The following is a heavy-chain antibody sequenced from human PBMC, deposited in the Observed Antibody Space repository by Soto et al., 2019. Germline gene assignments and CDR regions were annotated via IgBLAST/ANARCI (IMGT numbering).Heavy chain of an antibody. V-gene: IGHV1-69*13. CDR3: AILRMRYCSSTRCYGGYYYYYGMDV. J-gene: IGHJ6*02. CDR2: IIPIFGTA. Sequence: VASVKVSCKASGGTFSSYAISWVRQAPGQGLEWMGGIIPIFGTANYAQKFQGRVTITADESTSTAYMELSSLRSEDTAVYYCAILRMRYCSSTRCYGGYYYYYGMDVWGQGTTVTVYS. CDR1: GGTFSSYA. D-gene: IGHD2-2*01.